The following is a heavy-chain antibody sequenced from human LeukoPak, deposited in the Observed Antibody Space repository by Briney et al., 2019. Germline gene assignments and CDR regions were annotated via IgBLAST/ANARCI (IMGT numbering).Heavy chain of an antibody. CDR3: ARRTPDYYYMDV. CDR2: IYHSGST. Sequence: SETLSLTCTVSGGSISSSSYYWDWIRQPPGKGLEWIGSIYHSGSTYYNPSLKSRVTISVDTSKNQFSLKLSSVAAADTAVYYCARRTPDYYYMDVWGKGTTVTVSS. CDR1: GGSISSSSYY. J-gene: IGHJ6*03. D-gene: IGHD2-15*01. V-gene: IGHV4-39*07.